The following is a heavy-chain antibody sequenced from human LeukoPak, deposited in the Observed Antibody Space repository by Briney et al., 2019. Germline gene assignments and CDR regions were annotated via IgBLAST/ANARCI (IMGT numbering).Heavy chain of an antibody. CDR2: ISGSGGST. CDR3: AKYALWFGELLSRGNYFDY. Sequence: GGSLRLSCAASGFTFSSYAMSWVRQAPGKGLEWVSAISGSGGSTYYADSVKGRFTISRGNSKNTLYLQMNSLRAEDTAVYYCAKYALWFGELLSRGNYFDYWGQGTLVTVSS. V-gene: IGHV3-23*01. CDR1: GFTFSSYA. J-gene: IGHJ4*02. D-gene: IGHD3-10*01.